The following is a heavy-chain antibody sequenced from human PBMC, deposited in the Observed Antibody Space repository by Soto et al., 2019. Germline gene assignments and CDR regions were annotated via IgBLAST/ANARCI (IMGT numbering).Heavy chain of an antibody. J-gene: IGHJ4*02. V-gene: IGHV1-3*01. CDR1: GYTFNKYP. CDR3: ARKDSYDSGMSYFDY. CDR2: INPGNGDT. D-gene: IGHD3-16*01. Sequence: ASVKVSCKTSGYTFNKYPIHWVRQAPGQGLEWMGWINPGNGDTGYSQKFQDRVTITRDTSASTAYMELSSLRSEDTAVYYCARKDSYDSGMSYFDYWGQGILVTVSS.